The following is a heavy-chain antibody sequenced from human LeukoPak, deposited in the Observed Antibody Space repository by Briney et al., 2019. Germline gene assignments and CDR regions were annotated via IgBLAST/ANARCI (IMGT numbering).Heavy chain of an antibody. Sequence: GGSLRLSCAASGFTFSSYWMSWVRQAPGKGLEWVANIKQDGSEKYYVDSVKGRFTISRDNAKNSLYLQMNSLRAEDTAVYYCARLSGGSGGRYYYGMDVWGQGTTVTVSS. V-gene: IGHV3-7*01. CDR1: GFTFSSYW. J-gene: IGHJ6*02. CDR3: ARLSGGSGGRYYYGMDV. CDR2: IKQDGSEK. D-gene: IGHD2-15*01.